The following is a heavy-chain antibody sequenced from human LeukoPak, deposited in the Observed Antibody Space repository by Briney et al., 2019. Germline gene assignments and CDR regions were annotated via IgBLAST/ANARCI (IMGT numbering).Heavy chain of an antibody. D-gene: IGHD5-24*01. V-gene: IGHV4-39*07. Sequence: SETLSLTCTVSGGSISSSTYYWGWIRQPPGKGLEWIGSIYHSGSTYYNPSLKSRVTISVDTSKNQFSLKLSSVTAADTAVYYCAREDGYNPGYFDYWGQGTLVTVSS. CDR3: AREDGYNPGYFDY. J-gene: IGHJ4*02. CDR2: IYHSGST. CDR1: GGSISSSTYY.